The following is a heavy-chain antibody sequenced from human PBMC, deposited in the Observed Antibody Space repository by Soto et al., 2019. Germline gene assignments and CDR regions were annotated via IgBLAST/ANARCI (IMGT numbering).Heavy chain of an antibody. CDR3: ARDRLYGSGSDAFDI. V-gene: IGHV3-21*01. J-gene: IGHJ3*02. Sequence: GSLRLSCAASGFTFSSYSMNWVRQAPGKGLEWVSSISSSSSYIYYADSVKGRFTISRDNAKNSLYLQMNSLRAEDTAVYYCARDRLYGSGSDAFDIWGQGTMVTVSS. D-gene: IGHD3-10*01. CDR2: ISSSSSYI. CDR1: GFTFSSYS.